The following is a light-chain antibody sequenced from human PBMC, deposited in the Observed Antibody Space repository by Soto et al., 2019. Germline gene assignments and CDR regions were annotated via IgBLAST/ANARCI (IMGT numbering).Light chain of an antibody. CDR1: QSLFDSDDGSTL. V-gene: IGKV2-28*01. Sequence: DIVMTQTALSLPVTPGEPASTSCRSSQSLFDSDDGSTLSDYYLLKPGQSPQLLIYLGSSRASGVPDRFSGSRSGTDFTLKISRVEAEDVGVYCCMQVLQTSWTFGQGTKVEIK. CDR2: LGS. J-gene: IGKJ1*01. CDR3: MQVLQTSWT.